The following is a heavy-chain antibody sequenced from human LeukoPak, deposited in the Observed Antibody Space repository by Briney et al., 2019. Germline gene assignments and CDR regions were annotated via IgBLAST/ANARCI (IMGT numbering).Heavy chain of an antibody. CDR1: GFTFSSYG. Sequence: GRSLRLSCAASGFTFSSYGLHWVCQPPDTGLEWVAVIWYDGSNKYYADSVKGRFIISRDNSKNTLYLQMNSLSAEDTAVYYCARVKMLEWLPDYWGQGTLVTVSS. CDR3: ARVKMLEWLPDY. D-gene: IGHD3-3*01. V-gene: IGHV3-33*01. CDR2: IWYDGSNK. J-gene: IGHJ4*02.